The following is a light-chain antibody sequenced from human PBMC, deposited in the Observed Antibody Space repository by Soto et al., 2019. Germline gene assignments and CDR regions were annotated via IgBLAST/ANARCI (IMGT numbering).Light chain of an antibody. Sequence: DIVMTQSPATLSVAPGERVTFSCRASQGVSRKLAWYQHKPGQAPRLLISGASTGATGIPARFSGSGSGTEFTLTISSLKSEDCAIYYCQQYHTWPITCGGGTKVEIK. CDR1: QGVSRK. CDR2: GAS. J-gene: IGKJ4*01. V-gene: IGKV3-15*01. CDR3: QQYHTWPIT.